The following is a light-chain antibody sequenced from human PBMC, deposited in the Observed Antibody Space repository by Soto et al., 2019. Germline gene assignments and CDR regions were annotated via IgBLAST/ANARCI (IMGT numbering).Light chain of an antibody. Sequence: QSVLTQPPSASGTPGQRVTISCSGSSSNIERNTVNWYQQLPGTAPKLLIHTNNQRSSGVPDRFSGSKSGTSASLAISGLQSEDEADYYCAAWDDSLNGRDWVFGGGTQLTVL. CDR3: AAWDDSLNGRDWV. J-gene: IGLJ3*02. V-gene: IGLV1-44*01. CDR2: TNN. CDR1: SSNIERNT.